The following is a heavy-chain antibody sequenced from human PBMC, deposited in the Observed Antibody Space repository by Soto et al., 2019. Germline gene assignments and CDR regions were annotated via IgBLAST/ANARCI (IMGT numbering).Heavy chain of an antibody. J-gene: IGHJ5*02. Sequence: QVQLVESGGGVVQPGRSLRLSCAASGFTFSSYGMHWVRQAPGKGLEWVAVISYDGSNKYYADSVKGRFTISRDNSKNTLYLQMNSLIAEDTAVSYCAKDRLGCGVFEPWGQGTLVTVSS. V-gene: IGHV3-30*18. CDR2: ISYDGSNK. CDR3: AKDRLGCGVFEP. D-gene: IGHD1-26*01. CDR1: GFTFSSYG.